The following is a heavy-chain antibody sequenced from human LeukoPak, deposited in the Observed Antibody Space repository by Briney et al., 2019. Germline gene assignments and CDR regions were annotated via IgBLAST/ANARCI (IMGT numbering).Heavy chain of an antibody. V-gene: IGHV1-2*02. CDR1: GYTFTGYY. J-gene: IGHJ4*02. Sequence: ASVTVSCKASGYTFTGYYIHWVRQAPGQGLEWMGWINPNSGGTKSAQRFQGRVTMSRDTSTSTAFMELSSLRSDDTAMYYCARRQGCSNTDCPPDSWGQGTLVTVSS. CDR3: ARRQGCSNTDCPPDS. D-gene: IGHD2-2*01. CDR2: INPNSGGT.